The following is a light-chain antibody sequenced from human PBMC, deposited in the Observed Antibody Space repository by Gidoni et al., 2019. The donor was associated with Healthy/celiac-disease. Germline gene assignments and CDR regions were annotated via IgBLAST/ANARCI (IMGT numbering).Light chain of an antibody. Sequence: DIQMPHSPSSLSASVGDRVTITCRASQSISSYLNWYQQKPGKAPKLLIYAASSLQSGVPSRFSGSGSGTDFTLTISSLQPEDFATYYCQQSYSTPGTFGPXTKVDIK. V-gene: IGKV1-39*01. CDR2: AAS. CDR1: QSISSY. CDR3: QQSYSTPGT. J-gene: IGKJ3*01.